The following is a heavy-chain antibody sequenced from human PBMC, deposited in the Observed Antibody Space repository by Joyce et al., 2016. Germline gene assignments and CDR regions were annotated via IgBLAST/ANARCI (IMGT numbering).Heavy chain of an antibody. Sequence: QVQLQQWGAGLLKPSETLSLTCAVSVGPFRGFFWTWVRQAPGKGLEWIGDINNSGVNNYNPSLKTRVTFSVDTSKNQFSLKLTSLSAADTAVYYCARSQWLAPLMYWGQGTPVTVSS. CDR2: INNSGVN. J-gene: IGHJ4*02. CDR3: ARSQWLAPLMY. CDR1: VGPFRGFF. V-gene: IGHV4-34*01. D-gene: IGHD6-19*01.